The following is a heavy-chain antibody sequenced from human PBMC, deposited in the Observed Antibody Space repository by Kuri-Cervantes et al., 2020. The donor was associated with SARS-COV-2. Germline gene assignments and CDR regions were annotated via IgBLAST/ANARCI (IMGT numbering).Heavy chain of an antibody. CDR3: AREGPTATLYP. CDR1: GFSFSGYW. CDR2: IKGDGSQK. Sequence: GESLKISCAASGFSFSGYWMSWVRQAPGKGLEWVANIKGDGSQKYYVDSVKGRFTISRDNAKNSLYLQMNSLRTEDTAVYYCAREGPTATLYPWGQGTLVTVSS. J-gene: IGHJ5*02. D-gene: IGHD2-2*01. V-gene: IGHV3-7*01.